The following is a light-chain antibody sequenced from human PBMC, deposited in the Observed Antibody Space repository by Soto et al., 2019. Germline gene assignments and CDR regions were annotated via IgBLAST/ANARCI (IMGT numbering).Light chain of an antibody. CDR1: SCDIGSYNL. CDR2: EVN. J-gene: IGLJ1*01. CDR3: CSYAGSSTPFV. Sequence: QSVLTQPASVSGSPGQSITISCTGTSCDIGSYNLVSWYQHHPGKGPQLMIYEVNKRPSGVSDRFSDSTSRNTASLTISGLQSEDETDYYCCSYAGSSTPFVFGTGTKVTVL. V-gene: IGLV2-23*02.